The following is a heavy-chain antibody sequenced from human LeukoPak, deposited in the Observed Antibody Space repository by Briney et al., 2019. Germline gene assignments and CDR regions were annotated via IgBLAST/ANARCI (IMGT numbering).Heavy chain of an antibody. CDR3: ASRGGYRFRFTDYYYYYMDV. CDR2: INHSGNT. Sequence: PSETLSLTCAVYGGSFSGYYWSWIRQPPGKGLEWIGEINHSGNTKYNPSLKSRVTISVDTSKNQFSLKLNSVTAADTAVYYCASRGGYRFRFTDYYYYYMDVWGNGTTVTVS. J-gene: IGHJ6*03. V-gene: IGHV4-34*01. D-gene: IGHD5-12*01. CDR1: GGSFSGYY.